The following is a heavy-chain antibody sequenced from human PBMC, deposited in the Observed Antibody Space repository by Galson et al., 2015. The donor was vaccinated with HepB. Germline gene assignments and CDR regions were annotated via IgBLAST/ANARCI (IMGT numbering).Heavy chain of an antibody. CDR3: AREGGVRLRLGELSLYYFDY. CDR2: ISSSSSYI. J-gene: IGHJ4*02. V-gene: IGHV3-21*01. D-gene: IGHD3-16*02. Sequence: SLRLSCAASGFTFSSYSMNWVRQAPGKGLEWVSSISSSSSYIYYADSVKGRFTISRDNAKNSLYLQMNSLRAEDTAVYYCAREGGVRLRLGELSLYYFDYWGQGTLVTVSS. CDR1: GFTFSSYS.